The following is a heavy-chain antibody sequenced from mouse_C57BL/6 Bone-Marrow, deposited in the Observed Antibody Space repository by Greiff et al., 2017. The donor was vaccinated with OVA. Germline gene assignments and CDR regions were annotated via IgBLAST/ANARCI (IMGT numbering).Heavy chain of an antibody. J-gene: IGHJ4*01. CDR1: GFSLTSYA. Sequence: VQLQQSGPGLVAPSQSLSITCTVSGFSLTSYAISWVRQPPGKGLEWLGVIWTGGGTNYNSALKSRLSISKDNSKSQVFLKMNSLQTDDTARYYCASNYYGSSYYAMDYWGQGTSVTVSS. D-gene: IGHD1-1*01. V-gene: IGHV2-9-1*01. CDR2: IWTGGGT. CDR3: ASNYYGSSYYAMDY.